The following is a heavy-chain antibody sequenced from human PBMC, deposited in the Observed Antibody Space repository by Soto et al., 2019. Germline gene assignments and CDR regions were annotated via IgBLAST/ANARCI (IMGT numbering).Heavy chain of an antibody. CDR2: INHSGST. D-gene: IGHD6-6*01. Sequence: SETLSLTCAVYGGSFSGYYWSWIRQPPGKGLEWIGEINHSGSTNYNPSLKSRVTISVDTSKNQFSRKLSSVTAADTAVYYCARGLRSSSPPLFDYWGQGTLVTVSS. CDR1: GGSFSGYY. J-gene: IGHJ4*02. CDR3: ARGLRSSSPPLFDY. V-gene: IGHV4-34*01.